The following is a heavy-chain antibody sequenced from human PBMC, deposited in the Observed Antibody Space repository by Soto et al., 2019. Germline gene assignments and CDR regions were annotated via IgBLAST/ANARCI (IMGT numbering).Heavy chain of an antibody. V-gene: IGHV1-69*13. J-gene: IGHJ6*02. Sequence: SVKVSCKASGGTFSIYAISWVLQSPLQWLEWMGGIIPIFGTANYAQKFQGRVTITADESTSTAYMELSGLRSEDTAVYYCASTIAVAELYYYYYGMDVWGQGTTVTVSS. CDR1: GGTFSIYA. D-gene: IGHD6-19*01. CDR2: IIPIFGTA. CDR3: ASTIAVAELYYYYYGMDV.